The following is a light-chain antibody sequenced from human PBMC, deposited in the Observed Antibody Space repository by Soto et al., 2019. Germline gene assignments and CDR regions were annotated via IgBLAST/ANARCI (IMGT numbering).Light chain of an antibody. CDR2: EVS. V-gene: IGKV2D-29*02. CDR3: QKYNSDPQGT. Sequence: DVVMTQTPLSLSVTPGQPASISCKSSQSLLHITGETFLFWYLQKPGQSPQLLIYEVSTRVSGVPDRFSGSGSGTDFTIEISRVETDDVETYYCQKYNSDPQGTFGQGTKVDIK. CDR1: QSLLHITGETF. J-gene: IGKJ1*01.